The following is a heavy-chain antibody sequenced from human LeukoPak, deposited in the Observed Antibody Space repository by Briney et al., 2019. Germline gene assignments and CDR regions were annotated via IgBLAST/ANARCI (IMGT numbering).Heavy chain of an antibody. D-gene: IGHD6-13*01. CDR2: IRYDGNTK. J-gene: IGHJ4*02. CDR3: AKEIGAAAGRGFDS. CDR1: GFTFSDYG. Sequence: GGSLRLSCAASGFTFSDYGMHWVRQAPGKGLEWVAFIRYDGNTKYYADSVKGRFTISRDNSKNTLFLQMNSLRPDDTALYYCAKEIGAAAGRGFDSWGQGTLVTVSS. V-gene: IGHV3-30*02.